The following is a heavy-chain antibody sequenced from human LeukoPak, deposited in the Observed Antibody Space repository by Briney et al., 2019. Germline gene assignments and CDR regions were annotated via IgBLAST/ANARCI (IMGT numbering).Heavy chain of an antibody. Sequence: PGRSLRLSCATSGFTFDDFAMHWVRQAPGKGLEWVSHISLNSDTITYADSVKGRFTISRDNAKNSLYLQISSLRDEDTAFYYCAKDIDSAGYGAFEIWGQGTVVTVSS. CDR2: ISLNSDTI. V-gene: IGHV3-9*01. CDR3: AKDIDSAGYGAFEI. J-gene: IGHJ3*02. D-gene: IGHD3-22*01. CDR1: GFTFDDFA.